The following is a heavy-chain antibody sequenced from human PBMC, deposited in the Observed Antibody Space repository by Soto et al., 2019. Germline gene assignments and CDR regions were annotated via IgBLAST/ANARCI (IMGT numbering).Heavy chain of an antibody. Sequence: QVQLQQWGAGLLKPSETLSLTCAVYGGSFSGYYWSWIRQPPGKGLEWIGEINHSGCTNYIPSLKSRVTISVDTSQNQFPLKLSSVTAADTAVYYCARCPYSSLDYWGQGTLVTVSS. CDR2: INHSGCT. CDR3: ARCPYSSLDY. CDR1: GGSFSGYY. V-gene: IGHV4-34*01. J-gene: IGHJ4*02. D-gene: IGHD5-18*01.